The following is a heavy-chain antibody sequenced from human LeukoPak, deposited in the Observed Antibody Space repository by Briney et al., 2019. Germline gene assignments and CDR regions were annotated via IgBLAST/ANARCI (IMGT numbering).Heavy chain of an antibody. CDR2: FDPEDGET. J-gene: IGHJ4*02. CDR1: GYTLTELS. V-gene: IGHV1-24*01. Sequence: ASVKVSCKVSGYTLTELSMHWVRQAPGKGLEWMGGFDPEDGETIYAQKFQGRVTMTEDTSTDTAYMELCSLRSEDTAVYYCATFQRSGSPYYFDYWGQGTLVTVSS. CDR3: ATFQRSGSPYYFDY. D-gene: IGHD3-10*01.